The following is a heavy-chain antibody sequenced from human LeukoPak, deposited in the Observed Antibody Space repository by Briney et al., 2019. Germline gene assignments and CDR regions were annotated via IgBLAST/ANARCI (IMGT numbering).Heavy chain of an antibody. Sequence: GASVKVSCKASGFTFTSYDINWVRQAPGQGLEWMGGIIPIFGTANYAQKFQGRVTITADESTSTAYMELSSLRSEDTAVYYCARDLQAGAYDSSGYYPYYFDYWGQGTLVTVSS. CDR1: GFTFTSYD. V-gene: IGHV1-69*13. J-gene: IGHJ4*02. CDR3: ARDLQAGAYDSSGYYPYYFDY. D-gene: IGHD3-22*01. CDR2: IIPIFGTA.